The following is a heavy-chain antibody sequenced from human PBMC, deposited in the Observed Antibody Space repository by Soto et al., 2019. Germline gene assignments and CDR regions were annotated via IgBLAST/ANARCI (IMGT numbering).Heavy chain of an antibody. CDR2: IYYTGRT. D-gene: IGHD4-17*01. CDR1: GGSMRSNY. J-gene: IGHJ4*02. Sequence: SETLSLTCTVSGGSMRSNYWTWIRQSPGKGLEWIGYIYYTGRTKYNPSLKSRVTISLDTTKNQISLRLTSVTSADTAVYYCARGGSYGDFFDYWGQGAKVTVSS. CDR3: ARGGSYGDFFDY. V-gene: IGHV4-59*01.